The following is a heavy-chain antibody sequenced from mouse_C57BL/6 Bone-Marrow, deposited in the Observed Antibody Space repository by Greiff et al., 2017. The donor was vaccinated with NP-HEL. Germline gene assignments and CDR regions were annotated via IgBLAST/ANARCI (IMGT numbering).Heavy chain of an antibody. Sequence: EVMLVESGGGLVQPGGSMKLSCAASGFTFSDAWMDWVRQSPEKGLEWVAEIRNKANNHSTYYAVSVKGRFTISRDESKSSVYLQMNSVRAEDTGIYCCTRGDGSSYWYFDVWGTGTTVTVSS. V-gene: IGHV6-6*01. CDR2: IRNKANNHST. D-gene: IGHD1-1*01. CDR1: GFTFSDAW. J-gene: IGHJ1*03. CDR3: TRGDGSSYWYFDV.